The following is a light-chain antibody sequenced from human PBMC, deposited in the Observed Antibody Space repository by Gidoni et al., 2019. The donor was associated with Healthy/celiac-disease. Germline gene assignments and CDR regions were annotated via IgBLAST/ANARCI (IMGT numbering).Light chain of an antibody. CDR1: QSISSW. CDR2: KAS. Sequence: DIQMTQSPSTLSASVGDRVTIICRASQSISSWLAWYQQKPGKAPKLLIYKASSLESGVPSRFSGSGSGTEFTLTISSLQPDDFATYYCQQYNSYPWTFXXXTKVEIK. CDR3: QQYNSYPWT. J-gene: IGKJ1*01. V-gene: IGKV1-5*03.